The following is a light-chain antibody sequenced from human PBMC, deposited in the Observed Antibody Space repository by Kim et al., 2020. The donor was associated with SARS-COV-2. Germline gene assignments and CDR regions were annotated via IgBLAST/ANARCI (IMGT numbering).Light chain of an antibody. J-gene: IGLJ1*01. CDR3: QVWDSNTGV. Sequence: SYELTEPLSVSVALGQTARITCVGNNIGNKNVNWYQQKPGQAPVLVIYRDTNRPSGIPERFSGSNSRNTATLTISRAQAGDEADYYCQVWDSNTGVFGTGTKVTVL. CDR1: NIGNKN. V-gene: IGLV3-9*01. CDR2: RDT.